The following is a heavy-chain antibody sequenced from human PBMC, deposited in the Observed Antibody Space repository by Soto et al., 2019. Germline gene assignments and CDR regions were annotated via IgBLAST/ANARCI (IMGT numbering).Heavy chain of an antibody. J-gene: IGHJ4*02. CDR2: ITASGGAT. V-gene: IGHV3-23*01. D-gene: IGHD3-16*01. CDR3: AKDKYHYESAADDPFDF. CDR1: GFTFSTYA. Sequence: QPGGSLRLSCTASGFTFSTYAMSWVRQAPREGLEWVSSITASGGATYYTDSVKGRFTISRDNSKNTLYLQMDSLRVEDTAVYYCAKDKYHYESAADDPFDFWGQGTLVTVSS.